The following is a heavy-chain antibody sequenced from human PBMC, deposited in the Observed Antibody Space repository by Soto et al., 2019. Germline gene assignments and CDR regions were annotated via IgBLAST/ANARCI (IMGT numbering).Heavy chain of an antibody. D-gene: IGHD4-17*01. CDR3: TTERISYGDYVPDYYDYGMDV. CDR1: GFTFSHAW. J-gene: IGHJ6*02. CDR2: IKTNTDGGTT. Sequence: EVQLVESGGGLVKPGGSLRLSCAASGFTFSHAWMSWVRQAPGKGLEWVGRIKTNTDGGTTDYAAPVKGRFTISRDDSKNTLYLQMSSLKTEDTAVYYCTTERISYGDYVPDYYDYGMDVWGQGTTVTVSS. V-gene: IGHV3-15*01.